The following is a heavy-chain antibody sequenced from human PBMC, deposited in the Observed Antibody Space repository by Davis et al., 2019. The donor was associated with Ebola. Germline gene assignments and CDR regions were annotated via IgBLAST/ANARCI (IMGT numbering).Heavy chain of an antibody. V-gene: IGHV3-23*01. D-gene: IGHD2-8*02. CDR1: GFTFSSYT. Sequence: GESLKISCAASGFTFSSYTMNWVRQAPGKGLEWVSTINDGSRDTHYADSVRGRFTISRDDSKNTLFLQMDSLRAEDTAVYYCAKDLFWWSAADVWGQGTTVTVSS. CDR3: AKDLFWWSAADV. CDR2: INDGSRDT. J-gene: IGHJ6*02.